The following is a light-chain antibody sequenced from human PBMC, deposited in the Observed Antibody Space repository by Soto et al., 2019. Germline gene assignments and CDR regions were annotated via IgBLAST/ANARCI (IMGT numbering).Light chain of an antibody. J-gene: IGLJ2*01. CDR2: DVS. CDR3: SSYTSSTTLV. CDR1: SSDIGSYNY. Sequence: QSALTQPASVSGSPGQSITISCTGTSSDIGSYNYVSWYQQNPGKAPKLMIYDVSNRPSGISNRFSGSKSGNTASLTISGLQAEDEADYYCSSYTSSTTLVFGGGTKLIVL. V-gene: IGLV2-14*01.